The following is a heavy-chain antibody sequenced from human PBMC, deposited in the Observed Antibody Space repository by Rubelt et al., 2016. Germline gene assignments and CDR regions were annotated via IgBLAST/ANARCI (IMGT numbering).Heavy chain of an antibody. D-gene: IGHD6-19*01. J-gene: IGHJ2*01. CDR2: IYSGGST. CDR3: ARPAIAVAENRYRYFDL. V-gene: IGHV3-53*01. Sequence: GKGLEWVSVIYSGGSTFYADSVKGRFTISRDNAKNSLYLEVNSLRAEDTAVYYCARPAIAVAENRYRYFDLWGRGTLVTVSS.